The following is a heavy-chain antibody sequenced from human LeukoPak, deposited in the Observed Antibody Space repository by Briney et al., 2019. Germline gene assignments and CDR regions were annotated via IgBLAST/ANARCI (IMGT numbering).Heavy chain of an antibody. J-gene: IGHJ4*02. D-gene: IGHD3-9*01. Sequence: GGSLRLSCAASGFTFSSYAMSWVRQAPGKGLEWVSAISGSGGSTYYADSVKGRFTISRDNSKNTLYLQMNSLRAEDTAVYYCAKAAAGYFDWLLHLDYWGQGTLVTVSS. CDR3: AKAAAGYFDWLLHLDY. CDR2: ISGSGGST. V-gene: IGHV3-23*01. CDR1: GFTFSSYA.